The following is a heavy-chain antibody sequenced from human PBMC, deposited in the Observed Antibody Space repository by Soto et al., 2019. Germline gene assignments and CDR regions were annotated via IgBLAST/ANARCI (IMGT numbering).Heavy chain of an antibody. CDR2: IYWDDDK. CDR1: GFSLSTSGVA. Sequence: KPTQTLTLTCTFSGFSLSTSGVAVGWIRQPPGKALEWLALIYWDDDKRYSPSMKGRLTITRDSSKNHVVPIMTNMDPEDTATYSCAHRLTATAFDIWGQGTMVTVSS. D-gene: IGHD2-21*02. J-gene: IGHJ3*02. V-gene: IGHV2-5*02. CDR3: AHRLTATAFDI.